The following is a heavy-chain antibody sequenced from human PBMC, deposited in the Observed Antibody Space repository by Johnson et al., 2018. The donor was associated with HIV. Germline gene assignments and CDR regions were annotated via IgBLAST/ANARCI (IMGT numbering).Heavy chain of an antibody. V-gene: IGHV3-30*04. J-gene: IGHJ3*01. CDR3: ARGSLIDDSFPE. Sequence: VQLVESGGGVVQPGRSLGLSCTASGFTFSRNSMHWVRQPPGKGLEWVAVISFDGTEKHYGDSVRGLFTISRDNSKNTLSLQMNSLTTEDTAIYYCARGSLIDDSFPEWGQGTMVLVSS. CDR2: ISFDGTEK. D-gene: IGHD2-8*01. CDR1: GFTFSRNS.